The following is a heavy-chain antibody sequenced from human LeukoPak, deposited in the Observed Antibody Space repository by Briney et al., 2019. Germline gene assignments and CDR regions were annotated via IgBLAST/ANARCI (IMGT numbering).Heavy chain of an antibody. CDR3: ARDRVVVVPAAMGYFDL. D-gene: IGHD2-2*01. CDR1: GYTFTSYG. CDR2: ISAYNGNT. V-gene: IGHV1-18*04. J-gene: IGHJ2*01. Sequence: ASVKVSCKASGYTFTSYGISWVRQAPGQGLEWMGWISAYNGNTNYAQKLQGRVTMTTDTSTSTAYIELRSLRSDDTAVYYCARDRVVVVPAAMGYFDLWGRGTLVTVSS.